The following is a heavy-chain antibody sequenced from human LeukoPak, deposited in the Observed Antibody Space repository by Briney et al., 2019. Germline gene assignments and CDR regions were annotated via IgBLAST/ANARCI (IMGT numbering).Heavy chain of an antibody. V-gene: IGHV4-61*05. D-gene: IGHD6-13*01. J-gene: IGHJ5*02. Sequence: SETLSLTCTVSGGSISSSSYYWGWIRQPPGKGLEWIGYIYYSGSTNYNPSLKSRVTISVDTSKNQFSLKLSSVTAADTAVYYCARRKSSTNWFDPWGQGTLVTVSS. CDR3: ARRKSSTNWFDP. CDR2: IYYSGST. CDR1: GGSISSSSYY.